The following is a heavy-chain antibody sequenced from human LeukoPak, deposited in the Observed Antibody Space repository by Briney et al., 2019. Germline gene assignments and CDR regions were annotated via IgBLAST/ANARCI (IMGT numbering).Heavy chain of an antibody. CDR3: ASSTALGYCSGGSCYEYFQH. D-gene: IGHD2-15*01. Sequence: SETLSLTCTVSGGSISSYYWSWIRQPPGKELEWIGYXXXXGSTNYNPSLKSRVTISVDTSKNQFSLKLSSVTAADTAVYYCASSTALGYCSGGSCYEYFQHWGQGTLVTVSS. CDR2: XXXXGST. V-gene: IGHV4-59*08. CDR1: GGSISSYY. J-gene: IGHJ1*01.